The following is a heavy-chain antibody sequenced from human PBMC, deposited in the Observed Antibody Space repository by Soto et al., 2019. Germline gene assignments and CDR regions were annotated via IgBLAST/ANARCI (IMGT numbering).Heavy chain of an antibody. V-gene: IGHV4-59*01. CDR1: GGSISRYY. Sequence: SETLSLTCTVSGGSISRYYWSWIRQPPGKGLEWIGYIYYSGSTNYNPSLKSRVTISVDTSKNQFSLKLSSVTAADTAVYYCARDGYCSGGSCFHDAFDIWGQGTMVTVSS. CDR2: IYYSGST. CDR3: ARDGYCSGGSCFHDAFDI. J-gene: IGHJ3*02. D-gene: IGHD2-15*01.